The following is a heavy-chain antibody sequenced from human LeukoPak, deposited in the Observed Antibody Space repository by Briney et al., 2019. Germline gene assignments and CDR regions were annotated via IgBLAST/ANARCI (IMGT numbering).Heavy chain of an antibody. CDR1: GGSFSGYY. J-gene: IGHJ4*02. CDR3: ARGGAQGIVVLPAATVYFDY. V-gene: IGHV4-34*01. D-gene: IGHD2-2*01. Sequence: SETLSLTCAVYGGSFSGYYWSWLRQPPGKGLEWIGEINHSGSTNYNPSLNSRVTISVDTSKNQFSLKLSSVTAADTAVYYCARGGAQGIVVLPAATVYFDYWGQGTLVTVSS. CDR2: INHSGST.